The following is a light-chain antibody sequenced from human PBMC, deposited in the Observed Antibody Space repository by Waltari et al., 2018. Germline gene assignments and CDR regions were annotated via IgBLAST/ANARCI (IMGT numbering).Light chain of an antibody. CDR2: GIS. CDR1: PSISSSY. V-gene: IGKV3-15*01. Sequence: ETVLTQSPATLSVSPGERPTLSCRASPSISSSYFAWYQQKPGQAPRLLISGISTRATGIPARFSGSGSGTEFTLTISSLQSEDFAVYYCQQYDNWPLTFGGGTKVEIK. CDR3: QQYDNWPLT. J-gene: IGKJ4*01.